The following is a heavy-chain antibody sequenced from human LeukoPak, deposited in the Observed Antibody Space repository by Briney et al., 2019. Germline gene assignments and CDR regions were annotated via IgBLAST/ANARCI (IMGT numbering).Heavy chain of an antibody. CDR3: ARGPYTDY. CDR1: GFTFSSYS. CDR2: ISSSSSSI. Sequence: GGSLRLSCAASGFTFSSYSMNWVRQAPGKGLEWVSSISSSSSSIYYADSVKGRFTISRDNAKNSLSLQMNSLGAEDTAVYYCARGPYTDYWGQGTLVTVSS. D-gene: IGHD4-11*01. J-gene: IGHJ4*02. V-gene: IGHV3-21*01.